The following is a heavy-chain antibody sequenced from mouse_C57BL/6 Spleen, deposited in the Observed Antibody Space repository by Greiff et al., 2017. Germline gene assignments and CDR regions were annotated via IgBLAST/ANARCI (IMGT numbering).Heavy chain of an antibody. CDR1: GFTFSSYA. CDR3: TRALYGNYGFFYFDY. V-gene: IGHV5-9-1*02. D-gene: IGHD2-1*01. Sequence: EVKVEESGEGLVKPGGSLKLSCAASGFTFSSYAMSWVRQTPEKRLEWVAYISSGGDYIYYADTVKGRFTISRDNARNTLYLQMSSLKSEDTAMYYCTRALYGNYGFFYFDYWGQGTTLTVSS. CDR2: ISSGGDYI. J-gene: IGHJ2*01.